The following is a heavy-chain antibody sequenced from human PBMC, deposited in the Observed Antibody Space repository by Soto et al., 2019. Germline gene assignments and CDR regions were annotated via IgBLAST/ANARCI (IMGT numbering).Heavy chain of an antibody. J-gene: IGHJ4*01. Sequence: SETLSLTCIVSGASITNKDYYWGWIRQPPGKGVEWVGTIYYSGTTFYNLSLRSRLTISVDTPKNQLSLKVNSVTAADTAVYHCPRYSTSFAFDYWGHGTMVTVYS. D-gene: IGHD6-6*01. CDR3: PRYSTSFAFDY. CDR1: GASITNKDYY. V-gene: IGHV4-39*01. CDR2: IYYSGTT.